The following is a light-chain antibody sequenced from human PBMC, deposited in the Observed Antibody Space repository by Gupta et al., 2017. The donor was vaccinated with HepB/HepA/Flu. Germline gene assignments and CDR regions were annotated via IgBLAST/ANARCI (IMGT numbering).Light chain of an antibody. CDR2: GAS. V-gene: IGKV3-20*01. Sequence: EIVLTQSPGTLSLSPGERATFSCRASQSLSNGFLAWYQQKPGQAPRLLIYGASNRASGTPDRFSGSGSGTDFILTINRLEPEDFAVYSCHQDYSTPLTFGGGTKVEFK. J-gene: IGKJ4*01. CDR3: HQDYSTPLT. CDR1: QSLSNGF.